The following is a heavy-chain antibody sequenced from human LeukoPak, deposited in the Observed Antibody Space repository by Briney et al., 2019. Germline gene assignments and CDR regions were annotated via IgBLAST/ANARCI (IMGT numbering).Heavy chain of an antibody. CDR2: INDSGGNT. Sequence: GGSLRLSCAASGFTFSSYAMSWVRQAPGKGLEWVSLINDSGGNTCYADSVKGRFTISRDNSKNTLFLQMSSLRAEDTAVYYCAKTSAGIRGGYFDYWGQGTLVTVSS. J-gene: IGHJ4*02. CDR3: AKTSAGIRGGYFDY. V-gene: IGHV3-23*01. D-gene: IGHD3-10*01. CDR1: GFTFSSYA.